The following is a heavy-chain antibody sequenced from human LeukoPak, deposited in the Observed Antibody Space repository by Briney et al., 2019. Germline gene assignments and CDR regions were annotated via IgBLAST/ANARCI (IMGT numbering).Heavy chain of an antibody. J-gene: IGHJ3*02. Sequence: SGTLSLTCAVSGGSISSSNWWSWVRQPPGKGLEWIGEIYHSGSTNYNPSLKSRVTISVDKSKNQFSLKLSSVTAADTAVYYCASLLSGYYDSSGYLFDIWGQGTMVTVSS. D-gene: IGHD3-22*01. V-gene: IGHV4-4*02. CDR3: ASLLSGYYDSSGYLFDI. CDR2: IYHSGST. CDR1: GGSISSSNW.